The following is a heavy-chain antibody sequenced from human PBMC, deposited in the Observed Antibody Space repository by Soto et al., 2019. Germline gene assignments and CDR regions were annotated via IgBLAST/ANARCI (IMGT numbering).Heavy chain of an antibody. V-gene: IGHV4-30-4*01. Sequence: SETLSLTCTVSGGSISSGDYYWSWIRQPPGKGLEWIGYIYYSGSTYYNPSLKSRVTISVDTSKNQFSLKLSSVTAADTAVYYCARVGTYYDFWSGYSPGDWFDPWGQGTLVTSPQ. D-gene: IGHD3-3*01. J-gene: IGHJ5*02. CDR3: ARVGTYYDFWSGYSPGDWFDP. CDR2: IYYSGST. CDR1: GGSISSGDYY.